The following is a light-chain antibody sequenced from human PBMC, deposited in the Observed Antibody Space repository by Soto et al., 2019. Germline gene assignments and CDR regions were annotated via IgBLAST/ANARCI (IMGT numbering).Light chain of an antibody. CDR1: QGIATF. CDR2: GAS. J-gene: IGKJ3*01. CDR3: QQLSSLPLP. V-gene: IGKV1-9*01. Sequence: IQLTQSPSSLSASVGDRVTISCRARQGIATFLAWYQQKPGKAPKLLIYGASTLQGGVPSRFSDSGSETDFTLTISSLQPEDFATYYCQQLSSLPLPLGHVTKVYIK.